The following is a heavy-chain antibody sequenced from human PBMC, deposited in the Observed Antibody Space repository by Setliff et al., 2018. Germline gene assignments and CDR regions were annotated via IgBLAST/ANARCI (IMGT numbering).Heavy chain of an antibody. Sequence: GGSLRLSCAASGFTFDDYAMHWVRQAPGKGLEWVSGISWNSGSIGYADSVKGRFTISRDNAKNSLYLQMNSLRAEDTAVYYCARSIGENYYYGMDVWGQGTTVTVSS. D-gene: IGHD3-10*01. CDR3: ARSIGENYYYGMDV. J-gene: IGHJ6*02. CDR1: GFTFDDYA. CDR2: ISWNSGSI. V-gene: IGHV3-9*01.